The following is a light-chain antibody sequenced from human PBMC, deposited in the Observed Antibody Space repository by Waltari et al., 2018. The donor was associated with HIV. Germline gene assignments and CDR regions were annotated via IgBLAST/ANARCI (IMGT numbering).Light chain of an antibody. CDR1: QSLYSSSNKNS. CDR2: WAS. Sequence: DIVMTQSPDSLAVSLGERATIMFTSSQSLYSSSNKNSLAWYQQKPGHPPVLLVYWASTRNSGVPDRFSGSGSGTDFTLTISSLQAEDVAVYYCQQYYTTPYTFGQGTKLGIK. J-gene: IGKJ2*01. V-gene: IGKV4-1*01. CDR3: QQYYTTPYT.